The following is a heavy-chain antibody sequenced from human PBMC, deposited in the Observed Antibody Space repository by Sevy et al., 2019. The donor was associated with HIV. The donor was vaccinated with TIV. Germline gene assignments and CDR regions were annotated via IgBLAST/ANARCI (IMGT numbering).Heavy chain of an antibody. Sequence: ASVKVSCKASGYTFTDYYIHWVRQAPGQGLEWMGRISPDSGGTNYAQNFQGRVTMTRDKSMSTAYMHLSRLRSDDTAIYYCARAIDREAKTEHLDYWGQGTLVTVSS. CDR3: ARAIDREAKTEHLDY. V-gene: IGHV1-2*06. CDR1: GYTFTDYY. CDR2: ISPDSGGT. J-gene: IGHJ4*02. D-gene: IGHD2-21*02.